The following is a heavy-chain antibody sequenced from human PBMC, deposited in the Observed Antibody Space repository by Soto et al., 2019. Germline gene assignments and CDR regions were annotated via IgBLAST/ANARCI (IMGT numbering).Heavy chain of an antibody. CDR1: GFTFSNAW. V-gene: IGHV3-15*01. Sequence: EVQLVESGGGLVKPGGSLRLSCAASGFTFSNAWMSWVRQAPGKGLEWVGRIKSKTDGGTTDYAAPVKGRFTISRDYSKNTLYLQMHSLTTVDTAVYYCTARRPRYDYIWGSYLQGAFAIWGQGTMVTVSS. CDR3: TARRPRYDYIWGSYLQGAFAI. CDR2: IKSKTDGGTT. D-gene: IGHD3-16*01. J-gene: IGHJ3*02.